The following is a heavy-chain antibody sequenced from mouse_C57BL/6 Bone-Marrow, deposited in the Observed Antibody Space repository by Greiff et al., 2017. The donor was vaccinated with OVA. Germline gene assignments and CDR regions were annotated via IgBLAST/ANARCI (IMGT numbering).Heavy chain of an antibody. CDR3: ARSGFSLFAY. CDR2: INPNNGGT. CDR1: GYAFTDYN. J-gene: IGHJ3*01. D-gene: IGHD3-1*01. V-gene: IGHV1-18*01. Sequence: VQLKESGPELVKPGASVKIPCKASGYAFTDYNMDWVKQSHGKSLEWIGDINPNNGGTIYNQKFKGKATLTVDKSSSTAYMELRSLTSEDTAVYYCARSGFSLFAYWGQGTLVTVSA.